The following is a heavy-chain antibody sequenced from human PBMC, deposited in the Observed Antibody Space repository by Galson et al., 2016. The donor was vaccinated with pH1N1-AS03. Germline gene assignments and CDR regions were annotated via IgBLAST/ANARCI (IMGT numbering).Heavy chain of an antibody. V-gene: IGHV1-18*04. Sequence: SVKVSCKASGYTFTSYGISWVRQAPGQGLEWMGWISGDNGNTNYAQKFQGRVTMTTDTSTSTAYMELRSLRSDDTAVFYCARDLGGRIIKEAYWGQGTLVTVSS. CDR1: GYTFTSYG. D-gene: IGHD3-10*01. CDR2: ISGDNGNT. J-gene: IGHJ4*02. CDR3: ARDLGGRIIKEAY.